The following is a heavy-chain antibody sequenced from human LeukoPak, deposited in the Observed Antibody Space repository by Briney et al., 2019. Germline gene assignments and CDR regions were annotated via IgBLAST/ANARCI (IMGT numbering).Heavy chain of an antibody. J-gene: IGHJ3*02. CDR3: ATDLADATYGFDI. CDR1: GGTFSNYA. Sequence: GASVKVCCKTSGGTFSNYAISWVRQAPGQGLEWVGGIIPILGTSNSAEKFQGRLTVTTDEFTGTAYMELSTLRSEDTAVYYCATDLADATYGFDIWGQGTMVTVSS. V-gene: IGHV1-69*05. D-gene: IGHD6-13*01. CDR2: IIPILGTS.